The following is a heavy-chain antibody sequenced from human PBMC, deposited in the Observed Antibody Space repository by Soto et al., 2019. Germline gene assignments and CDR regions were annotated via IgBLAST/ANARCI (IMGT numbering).Heavy chain of an antibody. D-gene: IGHD2-2*01. CDR1: DGSIGDFD. V-gene: IGHV4-59*01. Sequence: LETQCLTCSVCDGSIGDFDGSWIRQNTAKRLECIGYIFYSRTTTYTPSLKSRVTISVDTSKNQFSLKLSSVTAVDTAVYYCARKAPTSYNYYGMDVWGQGTTVTVSS. CDR3: ARKAPTSYNYYGMDV. CDR2: IFYSRTT. J-gene: IGHJ6*02.